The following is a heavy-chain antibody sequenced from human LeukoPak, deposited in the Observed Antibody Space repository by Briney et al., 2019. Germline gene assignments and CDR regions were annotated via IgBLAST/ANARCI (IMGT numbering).Heavy chain of an antibody. CDR3: ARDSQPSSHHYYDSSGYPYYYYYMDV. CDR2: ISSSGSTI. Sequence: GGSLRLSCAASGFTLSSYEMNWVRQAPGKGLEWVSYISSSGSTIYYPDSVKGRFTISRDNAKSSLYLQMNSLRAEDTAVYYCARDSQPSSHHYYDSSGYPYYYYYMDVWGKGTTVTVSS. V-gene: IGHV3-48*03. CDR1: GFTLSSYE. J-gene: IGHJ6*03. D-gene: IGHD3-22*01.